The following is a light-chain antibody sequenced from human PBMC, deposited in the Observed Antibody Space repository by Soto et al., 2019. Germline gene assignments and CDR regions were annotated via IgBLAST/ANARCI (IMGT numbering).Light chain of an antibody. Sequence: ITCRASQSISSWLAWYQQKPGKAPKLLIYKASSLESGVPSRFSGSGSGTEFTLTISSLQPDDFATYYCQQYNSYSSTFGQGTRLEIK. CDR3: QQYNSYSST. J-gene: IGKJ5*01. CDR2: KAS. V-gene: IGKV1-5*03. CDR1: QSISSW.